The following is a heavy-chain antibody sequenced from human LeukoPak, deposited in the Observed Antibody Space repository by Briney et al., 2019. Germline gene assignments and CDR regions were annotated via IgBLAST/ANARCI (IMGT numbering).Heavy chain of an antibody. V-gene: IGHV3-15*01. Sequence: GGPLRLSCAASGFTFSNAWMSWVRQAPGKGLEWVGRIKSKTDDGTTDYAAPVKGRFTISRDDSKNTLYLQMNSLKTEDTAVYYCTARLVWGQGTLVTVSS. CDR3: TARLV. CDR1: GFTFSNAW. J-gene: IGHJ4*02. CDR2: IKSKTDDGTT. D-gene: IGHD6-6*01.